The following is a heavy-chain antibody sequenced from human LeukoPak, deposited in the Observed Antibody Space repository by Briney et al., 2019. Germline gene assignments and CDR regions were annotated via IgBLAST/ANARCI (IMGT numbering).Heavy chain of an antibody. V-gene: IGHV3-7*03. Sequence: GGSLRLSCAASGFTFSSYWMSWVRQAPGKELEWVANIKQDGSEKYYVDSVKGRFTISRDNAKNSLYLQMNSLRAEDTAVYYCARDRPHYYDSSGFDIWGQGTMVTVSS. CDR3: ARDRPHYYDSSGFDI. CDR2: IKQDGSEK. J-gene: IGHJ3*02. D-gene: IGHD3-22*01. CDR1: GFTFSSYW.